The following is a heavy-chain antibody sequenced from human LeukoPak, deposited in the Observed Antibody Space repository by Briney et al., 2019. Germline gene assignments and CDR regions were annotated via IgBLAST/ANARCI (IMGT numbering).Heavy chain of an antibody. CDR3: ARSNYYDSSGSAPEDL. CDR2: INPSGGST. V-gene: IGHV1-46*01. D-gene: IGHD3-22*01. J-gene: IGHJ3*01. Sequence: GASVKVSCKASGYTFTSYYMHWVRQAPGQGLEWMGIINPSGGSTSYAQKFQGRVTMTRDTSTSTVYMELSSLRSEDTAVYYCARSNYYDSSGSAPEDLWGQGTMVTVSS. CDR1: GYTFTSYY.